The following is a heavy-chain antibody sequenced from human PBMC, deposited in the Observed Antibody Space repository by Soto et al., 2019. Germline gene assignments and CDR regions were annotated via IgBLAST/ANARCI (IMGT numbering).Heavy chain of an antibody. CDR2: IYYSGST. D-gene: IGHD3-10*01. CDR3: ARLSGPGSYFGWFDP. J-gene: IGHJ5*02. Sequence: SETLSLTCTVSGGSISSYYWSWIRQPPGKGLEWIGYIYYSGSTNFNPSLKSRVTISVDRSKDQFSLKVSSVTAADTAVYYCARLSGPGSYFGWFDPWGQGTLVTVSS. V-gene: IGHV4-59*08. CDR1: GGSISSYY.